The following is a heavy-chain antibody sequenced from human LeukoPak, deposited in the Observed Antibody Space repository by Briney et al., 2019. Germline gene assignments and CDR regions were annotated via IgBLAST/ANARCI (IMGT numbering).Heavy chain of an antibody. D-gene: IGHD2-2*01. V-gene: IGHV1-2*02. CDR3: ASVPEYCSSTSCYHAFDI. CDR2: INPNSGGT. Sequence: GASVKVSCKASGYTFTGCYMHWVRQAPGQGLEWMGWINPNSGGTNYAQKFQGRVTMTRDTSISTAYMELSRLRSDDTAVYYCASVPEYCSSTSCYHAFDIWGQGTMVTVSS. J-gene: IGHJ3*02. CDR1: GYTFTGCY.